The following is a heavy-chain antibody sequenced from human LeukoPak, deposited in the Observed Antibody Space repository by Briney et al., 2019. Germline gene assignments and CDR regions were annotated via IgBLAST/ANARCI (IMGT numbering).Heavy chain of an antibody. J-gene: IGHJ5*02. V-gene: IGHV3-48*01. CDR2: ISSSSSTI. CDR3: ARGYSSGYYYPNWFDP. D-gene: IGHD3-22*01. Sequence: PGGSLRLSCAASGFTFSSYSMNWVRQAPGKGLEWVSYISSSSSTIYYADSVKGRFTISRDNAKNSLYLQMNSLRAEDTAVYYCARGYSSGYYYPNWFDPWGQGTLVTVSS. CDR1: GFTFSSYS.